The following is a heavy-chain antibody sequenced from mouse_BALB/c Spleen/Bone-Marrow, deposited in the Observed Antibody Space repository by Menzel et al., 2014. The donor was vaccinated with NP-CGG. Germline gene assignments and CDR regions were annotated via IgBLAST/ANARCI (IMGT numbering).Heavy chain of an antibody. CDR2: IDPENGDT. Sequence: EVMLVESGAELVRSGASVKLSCTASGFNIKDYYMHWVKQRPEQGLEWIGWIDPENGDTEYAPKFQGKATMTADTSSNTAYLQLGSLTSEDTAVYYCNGNYYAMDYRGQGTSVTVSS. CDR3: NGNYYAMDY. CDR1: GFNIKDYY. D-gene: IGHD2-1*01. V-gene: IGHV14-4*02. J-gene: IGHJ4*01.